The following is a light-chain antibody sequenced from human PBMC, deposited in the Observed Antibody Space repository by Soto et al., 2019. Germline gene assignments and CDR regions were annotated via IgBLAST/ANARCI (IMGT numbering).Light chain of an antibody. CDR2: EVN. CDR3: CSSAGSPKYV. J-gene: IGLJ1*01. CDR1: SSNVGSYKL. Sequence: QSVLTQPASVSGSPGQSITISCTGTSSNVGSYKLVSWYQQHPGKAPKLMIFEVNKRPSGVSNRFSGSKSGNTASLTISGLKVEDEADYHCCSSAGSPKYVFGTGTKVTVL. V-gene: IGLV2-23*02.